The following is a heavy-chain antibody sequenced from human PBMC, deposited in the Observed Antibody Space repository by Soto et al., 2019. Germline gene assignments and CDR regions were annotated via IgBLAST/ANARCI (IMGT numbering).Heavy chain of an antibody. D-gene: IGHD3-10*01. CDR1: GFTFSSYG. V-gene: IGHV3-33*01. Sequence: GGSLRLSCAASGFTFSSYGMHWVRQAPGKGLEWVAVIWYDGSNKYYADSVKGRFTISRDNSKNTLYLQMNSLRAEDTAVYYCARDPWGSGSYYNVGYYYGMDVWGQGTTVTVSS. CDR2: IWYDGSNK. J-gene: IGHJ6*02. CDR3: ARDPWGSGSYYNVGYYYGMDV.